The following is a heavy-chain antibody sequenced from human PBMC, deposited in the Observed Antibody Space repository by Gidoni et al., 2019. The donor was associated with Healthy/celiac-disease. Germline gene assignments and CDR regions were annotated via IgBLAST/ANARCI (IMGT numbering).Heavy chain of an antibody. CDR3: AKKSEALPPSYYYYYGMDV. V-gene: IGHV3-23*01. D-gene: IGHD2-2*01. J-gene: IGHJ6*02. Sequence: EVQLLESGGGLVQPGGSLRLSCAASGFTFSSYAMSGVRQAPGKGLEWVSAISGSGGSTYYADSVKGRFTISRDNSKNTLYLQMNSLRAEDTAVYYCAKKSEALPPSYYYYYGMDVWGQGTTVTVSS. CDR1: GFTFSSYA. CDR2: ISGSGGST.